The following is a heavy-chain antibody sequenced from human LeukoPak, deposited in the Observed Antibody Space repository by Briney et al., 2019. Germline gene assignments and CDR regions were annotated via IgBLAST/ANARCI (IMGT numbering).Heavy chain of an antibody. D-gene: IGHD1-26*01. Sequence: GGSLRLSCAASGFTVSSNYMSWVRQAPGKGLEWVSVIYSGGSTYYADSVKGRFTISRDNSKNTLYLQMNSLRAEDTAVYYCARWDPHIDLNWFDPWGQGTLVTVSS. V-gene: IGHV3-53*01. CDR3: ARWDPHIDLNWFDP. CDR1: GFTVSSNY. CDR2: IYSGGST. J-gene: IGHJ5*02.